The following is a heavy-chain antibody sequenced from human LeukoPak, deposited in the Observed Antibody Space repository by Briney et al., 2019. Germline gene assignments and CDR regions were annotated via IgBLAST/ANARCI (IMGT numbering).Heavy chain of an antibody. D-gene: IGHD2-2*01. CDR3: ARADCSSTSCYHYFDY. CDR2: IIPIFGTA. CDR1: GGTFSSYA. J-gene: IGHJ4*02. V-gene: IGHV1-69*06. Sequence: SVKVSCKASGGTFSSYAISWVRQAPGQGLEWMGRIIPIFGTANYAQKFQGRVTITADKSTSTAYMELSSLRSEDTAVYYCARADCSSTSCYHYFDYWGQGTLVTVSS.